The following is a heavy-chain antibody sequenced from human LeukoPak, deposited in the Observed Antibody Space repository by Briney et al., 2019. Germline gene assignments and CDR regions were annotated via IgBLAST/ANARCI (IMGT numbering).Heavy chain of an antibody. CDR2: IRSRANRYAT. V-gene: IGHV3-73*01. Sequence: PGGSLRLSCAASGFTFSGSAMHWVRQASGKGLEWVGRIRSRANRYATAYAASVKGRFTISRDDSKNTAYLQINSRKTEDTAVYYCTRPPGIAVAGTRMDVWGQGTTVTVSS. CDR1: GFTFSGSA. CDR3: TRPPGIAVAGTRMDV. J-gene: IGHJ6*02. D-gene: IGHD6-19*01.